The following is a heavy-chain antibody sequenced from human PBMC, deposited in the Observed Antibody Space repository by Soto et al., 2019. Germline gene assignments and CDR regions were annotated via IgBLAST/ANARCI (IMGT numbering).Heavy chain of an antibody. V-gene: IGHV3-23*01. CDR1: GFTFSSYA. CDR3: AKDDYCSGGRCYPGEGPDY. J-gene: IGHJ4*02. CDR2: ISGSGGST. Sequence: GGSLRLSCAASGFTFSSYAMSWVRQAPGKGLEWVSAISGSGGSTYYADSVKGRFTISRDNSKNTLYLQMNSLRAEDTAVYYCAKDDYCSGGRCYPGEGPDYWGQGTLVTVSS. D-gene: IGHD2-15*01.